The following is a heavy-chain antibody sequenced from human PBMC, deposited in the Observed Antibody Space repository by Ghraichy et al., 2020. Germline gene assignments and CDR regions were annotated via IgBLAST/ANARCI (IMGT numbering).Heavy chain of an antibody. V-gene: IGHV4-39*01. J-gene: IGHJ3*01. CDR3: ARHINNFDFNYDAFDV. CDR2: VFYSGST. CDR1: GDSIGMNTYY. Sequence: SETLSLTCTVSGDSIGMNTYYWGWIRQPPGKGLEWIRSVFYSGSTYHNPDLKSRITISVDTSRNQFSLKMSSVTAADTAFYYCARHINNFDFNYDAFDVWGQGTMVTVSS. D-gene: IGHD1-20*01.